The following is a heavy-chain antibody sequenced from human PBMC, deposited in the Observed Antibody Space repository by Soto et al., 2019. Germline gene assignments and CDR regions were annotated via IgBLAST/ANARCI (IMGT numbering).Heavy chain of an antibody. V-gene: IGHV3-53*01. D-gene: IGHD6-19*01. CDR2: IYDDGNT. Sequence: PGESLKISCAASGFTVSSNYMSWVRQTPGKGLEWVSVIYDDGNTYYADSVKGRFTISRDNSKNMLFLQMNSLRADDTAIYYCAGGRISGWYYFAYWGQGALVTVSS. J-gene: IGHJ4*02. CDR3: AGGRISGWYYFAY. CDR1: GFTVSSNY.